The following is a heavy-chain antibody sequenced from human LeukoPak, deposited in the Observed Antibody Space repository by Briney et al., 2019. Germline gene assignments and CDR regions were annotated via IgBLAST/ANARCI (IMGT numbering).Heavy chain of an antibody. Sequence: GGSLRLSCAASGFTFSSYSMNWVRQAPGKGLEWVSSISSSSSYIYYADSVKGRFTISRDNAKNSLYLQMNSLRAEDTAVYYCGCGYCSGGSCYSFYYWGQGTLVTVSS. J-gene: IGHJ4*02. CDR2: ISSSSSYI. CDR1: GFTFSSYS. CDR3: GCGYCSGGSCYSFYY. D-gene: IGHD2-15*01. V-gene: IGHV3-21*01.